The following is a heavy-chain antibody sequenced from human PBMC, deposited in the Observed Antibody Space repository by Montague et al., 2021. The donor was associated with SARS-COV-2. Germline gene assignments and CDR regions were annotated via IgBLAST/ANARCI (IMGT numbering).Heavy chain of an antibody. CDR3: ARDSGNYFGGLDY. J-gene: IGHJ4*02. CDR2: ISSESAYI. V-gene: IGHV3-21*04. Sequence: SLRLSCAASGFTFSSISMNWVRQAPGKRLEWVSSISSESAYIVYAESVRGRFTISRDNAQNLLYLQMNSLRAEDTAVYYCARDSGNYFGGLDYWGQGTLVTVSS. CDR1: GFTFSSIS. D-gene: IGHD1-26*01.